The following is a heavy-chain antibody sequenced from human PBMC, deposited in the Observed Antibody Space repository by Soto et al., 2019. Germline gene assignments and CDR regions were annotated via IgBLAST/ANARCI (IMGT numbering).Heavy chain of an antibody. CDR1: GGSFSGYY. D-gene: IGHD2-2*01. Sequence: QVQLQQWVAGLLKPSETLSLTCAVYGGSFSGYYWSWIRQPPGKGLEWIGEINHSGSTNYNPSLKSRVTISVDTSKHQFSLKLSSVTAADTAVYYCARGSRRRSYMDVWGKGTTVTVSS. J-gene: IGHJ6*03. CDR2: INHSGST. V-gene: IGHV4-34*01. CDR3: ARGSRRRSYMDV.